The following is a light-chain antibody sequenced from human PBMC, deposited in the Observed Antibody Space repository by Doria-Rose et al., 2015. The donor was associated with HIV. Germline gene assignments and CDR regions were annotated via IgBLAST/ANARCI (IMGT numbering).Light chain of an antibody. J-gene: IGKJ1*01. CDR3: HQYGTSWT. CDR1: QGFSSTY. CDR2: DGS. Sequence: EIVLTQSPGTLSLSPGERATLSCRASQGFSSTYSAWYQQKPGQAPSLLIYDGSTRATGIPDRFSASGSGTDFTLTINRLEPEDFALYYCHQYGTSWTFGQGTKVEI. V-gene: IGKV3-20*01.